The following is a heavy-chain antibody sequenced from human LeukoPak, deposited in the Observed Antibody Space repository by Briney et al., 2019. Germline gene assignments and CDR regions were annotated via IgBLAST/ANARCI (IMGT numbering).Heavy chain of an antibody. V-gene: IGHV3-74*01. CDR2: LNGDGGTT. CDR1: GFTFSNYW. CDR3: ARDRGALDY. Sequence: GGTLRLSGTASGFTFSNYWMHWVRQAPGKGLVWVSRLNGDGGTTRYADSVKGRFTISRDNAKNTVYLQMNSLRAEDTAVYYCARDRGALDYWGQGTLVTVSS. J-gene: IGHJ4*02.